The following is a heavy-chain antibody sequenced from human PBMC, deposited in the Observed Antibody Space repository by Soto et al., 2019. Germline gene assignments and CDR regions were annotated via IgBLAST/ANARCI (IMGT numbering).Heavy chain of an antibody. Sequence: GASVKVSCKVSGYTLTELSMHWVRQAPGKGLEWMGGFDPEDGETIYAQKFQGRVTMTEDTSTDTAYMELSSLRSEDTAAYYCATVRIVGPKGGAFDIWGQGTMVTVSS. D-gene: IGHD1-26*01. J-gene: IGHJ3*02. CDR1: GYTLTELS. CDR3: ATVRIVGPKGGAFDI. CDR2: FDPEDGET. V-gene: IGHV1-24*01.